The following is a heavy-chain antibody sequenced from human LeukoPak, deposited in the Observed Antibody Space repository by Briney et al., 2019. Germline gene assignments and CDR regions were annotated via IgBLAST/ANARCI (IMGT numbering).Heavy chain of an antibody. CDR1: GFTFSSYE. J-gene: IGHJ5*02. CDR3: TRDLDGSGSYNWFDP. CDR2: ISGSGSTI. Sequence: PGGSLRLSCSASGFTFSSYEMNWVRQAPGKGLEWVSYISGSGSTIYYADSVKGRFTISRDNAKHSLYLQMNSLRAEDTAVYYCTRDLDGSGSYNWFDPWGQGTLVTVSS. D-gene: IGHD3-10*01. V-gene: IGHV3-48*03.